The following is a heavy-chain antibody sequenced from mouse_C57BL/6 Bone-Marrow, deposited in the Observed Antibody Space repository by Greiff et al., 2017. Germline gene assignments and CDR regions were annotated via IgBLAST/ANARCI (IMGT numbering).Heavy chain of an antibody. CDR2: ISSGGSYT. J-gene: IGHJ2*01. CDR3: ARRYFDY. Sequence: EVKVVESGGDLVKPGGSLKLSCAASGFTFSSYGMSWVRQTPDKRLEWVATISSGGSYTYYPDSVKGRFTISRDNAKNTLYLQMSSLKAADTAMYYCARRYFDYWGEGTTLTVSS. CDR1: GFTFSSYG. V-gene: IGHV5-6*02.